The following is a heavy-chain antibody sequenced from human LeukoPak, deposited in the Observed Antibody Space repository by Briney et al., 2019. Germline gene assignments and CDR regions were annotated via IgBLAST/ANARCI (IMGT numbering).Heavy chain of an antibody. CDR1: RFAFSNYG. CDR2: ISGSGGST. Sequence: GGSLRLSCAVSRFAFSNYGMSWVRQAPGKGLEWVSAISGSGGSTYYADSVKGRFTISRDNSKNTLYLQMNSLRAEDTALYYCARDTAMGLFDYWGQGTLVTVSS. V-gene: IGHV3-23*01. D-gene: IGHD5-18*01. J-gene: IGHJ4*02. CDR3: ARDTAMGLFDY.